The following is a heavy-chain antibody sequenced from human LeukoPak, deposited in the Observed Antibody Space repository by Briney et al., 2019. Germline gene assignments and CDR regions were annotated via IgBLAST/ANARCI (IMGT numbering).Heavy chain of an antibody. CDR1: GFTFSNYA. CDR2: ISTSDNT. Sequence: GRSLRLSCAASGFTFSNYAMNWVRQAPGKGLEWVSLISTSDNTHYADSVKGRFTISRDISKNTLYLQMNSLRAEDTAVYYCAKDLDSTGYFYGGDNWGQGTLVTVSS. CDR3: AKDLDSTGYFYGGDN. D-gene: IGHD3-22*01. V-gene: IGHV3-23*01. J-gene: IGHJ4*02.